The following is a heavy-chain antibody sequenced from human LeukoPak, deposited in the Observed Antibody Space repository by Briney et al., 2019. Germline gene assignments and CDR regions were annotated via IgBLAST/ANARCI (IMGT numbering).Heavy chain of an antibody. CDR1: GGSLSSGGYS. V-gene: IGHV4-30-2*01. CDR3: ARGNYYDSSGYFGTDRINAFDI. D-gene: IGHD3-22*01. Sequence: SETLSLTCALSGGSLSSGGYSWSWIRQPPGKGLEWIGYIYHSGSTYYNPCLKSRVTISVDRSKNQFSLKMSSVTAADTAVYYCARGNYYDSSGYFGTDRINAFDIWGQGTMVTVSS. CDR2: IYHSGST. J-gene: IGHJ3*02.